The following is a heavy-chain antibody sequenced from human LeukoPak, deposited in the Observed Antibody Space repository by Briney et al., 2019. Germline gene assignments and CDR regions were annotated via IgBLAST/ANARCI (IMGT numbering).Heavy chain of an antibody. J-gene: IGHJ4*02. Sequence: GGSLRLSCAASGFTFSSYEMNWVRQAPGKGLEWVSYISSSGSTIYYADSVKGRFTISRDNAKNSLYLQMNSLRAEDTAVYYCARTYYYGSGSYPSDYWGQGTLVTVSS. CDR3: ARTYYYGSGSYPSDY. D-gene: IGHD3-10*01. V-gene: IGHV3-48*03. CDR1: GFTFSSYE. CDR2: ISSSGSTI.